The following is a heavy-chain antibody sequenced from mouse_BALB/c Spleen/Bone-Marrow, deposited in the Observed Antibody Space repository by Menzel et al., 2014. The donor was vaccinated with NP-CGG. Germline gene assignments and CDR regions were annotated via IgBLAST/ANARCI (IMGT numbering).Heavy chain of an antibody. CDR1: GYTFTSYW. V-gene: IGHV1-5*01. Sequence: EVQLQQSGTVLARPGASVKMSCKASGYTFTSYWMHWVKQRPGQGLEWIGAIYPGNSDTSYNQKFKDKAKLAAVTSTSAAYMELSSLTNEDSAVYYCTRKGLLRLRYFDYWGQGTTLTVSS. CDR3: TRKGLLRLRYFDY. D-gene: IGHD1-2*01. J-gene: IGHJ2*01. CDR2: IYPGNSDT.